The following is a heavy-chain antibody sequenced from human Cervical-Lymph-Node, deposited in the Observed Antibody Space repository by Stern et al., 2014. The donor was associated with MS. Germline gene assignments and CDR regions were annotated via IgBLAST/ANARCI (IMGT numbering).Heavy chain of an antibody. D-gene: IGHD3-16*01. Sequence: QVQLQESGPGLVKASGTLSLTCTVSGGSITSTTYYWAWIRQPPGKGLEWIGSLFYSGNTYSNPALKSRVTLSVSKSKNQFYLKRGSGPAADTAVYYCATTPRQLGGSPYFDSWGQGTLVTVSS. CDR1: GGSITSTTYY. V-gene: IGHV4-39*01. J-gene: IGHJ4*02. CDR2: LFYSGNT. CDR3: ATTPRQLGGSPYFDS.